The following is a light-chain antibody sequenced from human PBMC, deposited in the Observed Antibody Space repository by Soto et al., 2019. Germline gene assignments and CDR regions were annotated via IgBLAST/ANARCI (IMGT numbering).Light chain of an antibody. J-gene: IGKJ1*01. CDR2: DAS. CDR3: QQYKAYPLT. V-gene: IGKV1-5*01. CDR1: QTINNW. Sequence: DIQMTQSPSTLSASVGDRVTITCRASQTINNWLAWYQQKPGKAPKILISDASSLESGVPSSFSGSGSGTEFTLTITSLQPDDFTTYFCQQYKAYPLTFGQGTKVEIK.